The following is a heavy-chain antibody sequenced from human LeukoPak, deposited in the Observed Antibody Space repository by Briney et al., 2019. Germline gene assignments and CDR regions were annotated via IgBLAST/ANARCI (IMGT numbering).Heavy chain of an antibody. V-gene: IGHV3-66*01. J-gene: IGHJ5*02. D-gene: IGHD2-15*01. CDR3: AKDMGIDP. Sequence: GGSLRLSCAAAGFSVKNNYMNWVRQAPGKGLEWVSVIYTSGTTKSADSVKGRFTISRDNFKNTLFLQMNSLRVEDTAVYYCAKDMGIDPWGQGTLVTVFS. CDR1: GFSVKNNY. CDR2: IYTSGTT.